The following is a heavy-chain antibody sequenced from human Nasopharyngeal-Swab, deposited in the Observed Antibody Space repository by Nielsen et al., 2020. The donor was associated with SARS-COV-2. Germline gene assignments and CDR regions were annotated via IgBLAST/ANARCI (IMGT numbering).Heavy chain of an antibody. CDR1: GFTFSTSV. CDR3: AKGSAAARPYYFDY. CDR2: ISGAGTST. V-gene: IGHV3-23*01. Sequence: GGSLRLSCAASGFTFSTSVMSWVRQAPGEGLEWVSAISGAGTSTCYADSVKGRFTISRDNSKNTLYLQLNSLRVEDTAVYYCAKGSAAARPYYFDYWGQGILVTVSS. J-gene: IGHJ4*02. D-gene: IGHD6-6*01.